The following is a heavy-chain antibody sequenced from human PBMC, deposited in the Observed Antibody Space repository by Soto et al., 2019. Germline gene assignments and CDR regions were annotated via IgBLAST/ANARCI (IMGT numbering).Heavy chain of an antibody. CDR1: GFTFSSYA. Sequence: EVHLLESGGGLVQPGGSLRLSCAASGFTFSSYAMSWVRQAPGKGLEWVSAISGSGGSTYYADSVKGLFTISKDNSKNTLYLQMNSLRAEDTAVYYCAKSMNYDFWSGYYTSNYFDHWGQGTLVTVSS. J-gene: IGHJ4*02. V-gene: IGHV3-23*01. CDR2: ISGSGGST. D-gene: IGHD3-3*01. CDR3: AKSMNYDFWSGYYTSNYFDH.